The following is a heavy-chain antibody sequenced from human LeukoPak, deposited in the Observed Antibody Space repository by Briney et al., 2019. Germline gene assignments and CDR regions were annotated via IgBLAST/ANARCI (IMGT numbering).Heavy chain of an antibody. D-gene: IGHD2-2*01. J-gene: IGHJ6*04. Sequence: GGSLRLSCAASGFTFSGSAMRWVRQASGKGLEWVGRIRSKANSYATAYAASVKGSFTISRDESKNTAYLQINSLKTEDTAVYYCTRLQTIHCSSTSCYLYGMDVWGKGTTVTVSS. CDR3: TRLQTIHCSSTSCYLYGMDV. CDR1: GFTFSGSA. CDR2: IRSKANSYAT. V-gene: IGHV3-73*01.